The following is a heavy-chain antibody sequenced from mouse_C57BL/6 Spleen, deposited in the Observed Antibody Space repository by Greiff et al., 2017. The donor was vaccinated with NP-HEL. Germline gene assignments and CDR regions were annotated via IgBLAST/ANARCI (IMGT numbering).Heavy chain of an antibody. Sequence: DVKLVESGGGLVQPGGSLKLSCAASGFTFSDYYMYWVRQTPEKRLEWVAYISNGGGSTYYPDTVKGRFTISRDNAKNTMYLQMSLLKSEDTAMYYCASGDDYDGYAMDYWGQGTSVTVSS. J-gene: IGHJ4*01. CDR2: ISNGGGST. V-gene: IGHV5-12*01. CDR1: GFTFSDYY. CDR3: ASGDDYDGYAMDY. D-gene: IGHD2-4*01.